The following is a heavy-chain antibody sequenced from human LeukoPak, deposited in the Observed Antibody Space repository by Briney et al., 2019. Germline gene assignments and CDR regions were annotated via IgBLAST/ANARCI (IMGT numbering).Heavy chain of an antibody. V-gene: IGHV1-2*02. CDR3: ARHDYGDYVGYFDY. Sequence: GSSVQVSCKASGYTFTGYYMHWVRQAPGQGLEWMGWINPNSGSTNYAQKFQGRVTMTRDTSISTVYMELSRLRSDDTAVYYCARHDYGDYVGYFDYWGQGTLVTVSS. D-gene: IGHD4-17*01. J-gene: IGHJ4*02. CDR2: INPNSGST. CDR1: GYTFTGYY.